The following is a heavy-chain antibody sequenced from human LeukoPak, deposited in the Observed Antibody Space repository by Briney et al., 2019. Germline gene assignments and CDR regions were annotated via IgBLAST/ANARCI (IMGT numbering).Heavy chain of an antibody. CDR2: IYHSGST. D-gene: IGHD6-19*01. V-gene: IGHV4-59*03. J-gene: IGHJ4*02. CDR1: GGSISSYY. Sequence: SETLSLTCTVSGGSISSYYWNWIRQPPGKGLEWIGEIYHSGSTNYNPSLKSRVTISLDKSKNQFSLKLTSVTAADTAVYYCVKAAVAVDYWGQGTLVTVSS. CDR3: VKAAVAVDY.